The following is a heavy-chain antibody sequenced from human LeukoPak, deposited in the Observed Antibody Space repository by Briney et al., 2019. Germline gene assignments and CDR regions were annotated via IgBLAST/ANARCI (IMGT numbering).Heavy chain of an antibody. CDR3: ARGVPDYYESSGYGY. Sequence: PSETLSLTCAVSGGSISSGGYSWSWIRQPPGKGLEWIGEINHRGSSNYNPSLKSRVTISIDTSKNQFSLKLSSVTAADTAVYYCARGVPDYYESSGYGYWGQGTLVTVSS. J-gene: IGHJ4*02. V-gene: IGHV4-34*01. CDR1: GGSISSGGYS. CDR2: INHRGSS. D-gene: IGHD3-22*01.